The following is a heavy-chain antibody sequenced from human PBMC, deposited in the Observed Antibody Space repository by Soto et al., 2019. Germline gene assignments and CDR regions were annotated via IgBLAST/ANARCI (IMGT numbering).Heavy chain of an antibody. J-gene: IGHJ6*02. CDR2: LSSSGSTI. Sequence: QVQLVESGGGLVKPGGSLRLSCAASGFTFSDYYMSWIRQAPGKGLEWVSYLSSSGSTIYYADSVKGPFTISRDNAKTSPSLLMNSLSAEASALYYCARVLSCISTSFHVAPVDVWGQATTVTVSS. CDR3: ARVLSCISTSFHVAPVDV. V-gene: IGHV3-11*01. CDR1: GFTFSDYY. D-gene: IGHD2-2*01.